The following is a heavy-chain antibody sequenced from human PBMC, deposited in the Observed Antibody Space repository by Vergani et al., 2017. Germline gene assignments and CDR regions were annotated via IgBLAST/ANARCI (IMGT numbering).Heavy chain of an antibody. D-gene: IGHD3-3*01. V-gene: IGHV3-66*02. CDR1: GFTVSSNY. Sequence: EVQLVESGGGLVQPGGSLRLSCAASGFTVSSNYMSWVRQAPGKGLEWGSVIYSGGSTYYADSVKGRFTISRDNSKNTLYLQMNSLRAEDTAVYYCASMLMXWLLPQTGPYYFDYWGQGTLVTVSS. J-gene: IGHJ4*02. CDR2: IYSGGST. CDR3: ASMLMXWLLPQTGPYYFDY.